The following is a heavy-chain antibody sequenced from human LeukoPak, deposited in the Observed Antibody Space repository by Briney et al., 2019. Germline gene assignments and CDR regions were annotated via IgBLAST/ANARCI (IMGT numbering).Heavy chain of an antibody. J-gene: IGHJ4*02. CDR1: GYTFSTYD. D-gene: IGHD6-6*01. V-gene: IGHV1-8*01. Sequence: ASVKVSCKASGYTFSTYDINWVRQASGQGLEWMGWMNPNSGNTGYAQKFQGRVTMTRGTSINTAYMELSSLKSDDTAVYYCARGLVGAAARLVYWGQGTLVTVSS. CDR2: MNPNSGNT. CDR3: ARGLVGAAARLVY.